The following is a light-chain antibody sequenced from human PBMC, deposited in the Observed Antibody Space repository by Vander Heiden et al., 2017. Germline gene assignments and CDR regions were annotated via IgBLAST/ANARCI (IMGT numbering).Light chain of an antibody. Sequence: FVMTQPPDSLAVSLGERATINCKSSQSVLFNHNNKNYLAWYQQKPGQPPKLLIHWASTRESGVADRFSGSGSGTDFTLTSSSLQAEDLAVYYCQQDYGVPWTFGQGTKVEIK. CDR3: QQDYGVPWT. CDR1: QSVLFNHNNKNY. V-gene: IGKV4-1*01. CDR2: WAS. J-gene: IGKJ1*01.